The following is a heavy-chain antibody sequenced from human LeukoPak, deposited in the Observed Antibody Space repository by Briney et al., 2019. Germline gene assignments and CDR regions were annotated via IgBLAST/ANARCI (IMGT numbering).Heavy chain of an antibody. CDR1: GYSISSGYY. V-gene: IGHV4-38-2*01. CDR3: ARHGGYCSSTSCYAHGAFDI. J-gene: IGHJ3*02. CDR2: IYHSGST. Sequence: SETLSLTCAVSGYSISSGYYWGWIRQPPGKGLEWIGSIYHSGSTYCNPSLKSRVTISVDTSKNQFSLKLSSVTAADTAVYYCARHGGYCSSTSCYAHGAFDIWGQGTMVTVSS. D-gene: IGHD2-2*01.